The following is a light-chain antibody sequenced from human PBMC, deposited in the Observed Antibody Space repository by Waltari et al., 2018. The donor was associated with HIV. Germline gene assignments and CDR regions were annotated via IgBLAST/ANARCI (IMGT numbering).Light chain of an antibody. V-gene: IGLV1-47*01. CDR1: TSNIGYNY. Sequence: QYVLTQPPSASGTPGQRVTISCSGSTSNIGYNYVYWYQQFPGTAPKLLIYRNDQRPLGVPDRFSGSKSGTSASLAITGLRSEDEADYYCATWDDGLSGRRVFGGGTKLTVL. CDR3: ATWDDGLSGRRV. J-gene: IGLJ3*02. CDR2: RND.